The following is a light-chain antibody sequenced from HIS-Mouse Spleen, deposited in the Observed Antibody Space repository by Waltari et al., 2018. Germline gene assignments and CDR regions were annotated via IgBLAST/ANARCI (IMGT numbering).Light chain of an antibody. CDR1: QSASSSY. CDR3: QQYGSSPPWT. V-gene: IGKV3-20*01. Sequence: DIVLTQSPGTLSLSPGERATLSCRASQSASSSYLAWYQQKPGQAPRLLIYGASSRATGIPDRFSGSGSGTDFTLTISRLEPEDFAVYYCQQYGSSPPWTFGQGTKVEIK. CDR2: GAS. J-gene: IGKJ1*01.